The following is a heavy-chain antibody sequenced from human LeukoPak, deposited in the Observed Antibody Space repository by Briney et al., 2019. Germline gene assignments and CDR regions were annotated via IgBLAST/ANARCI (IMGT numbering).Heavy chain of an antibody. V-gene: IGHV1-69*04. D-gene: IGHD2-21*01. CDR3: ARDTLHIVAPSGMDV. CDR1: GGTFSSYA. J-gene: IGHJ6*02. Sequence: ASVKVSCKASGGTFSSYAISWVRQAPGQGLEWMGRIIPILGIANYAQKFQGRVTITADKSKSTPYLELSSLRAEDTAVYYCARDTLHIVAPSGMDVWGQGTTVTVSS. CDR2: IIPILGIA.